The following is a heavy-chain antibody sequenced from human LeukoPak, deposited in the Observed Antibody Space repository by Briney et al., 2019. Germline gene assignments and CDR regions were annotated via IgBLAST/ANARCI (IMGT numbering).Heavy chain of an antibody. CDR3: AKSRILAFYFDY. Sequence: PGGSLRLPCAASGFTFDDYAMHWVRQAPGKGLEWVSGISWNSGSIGYADSVKGRFTISRDNAKNSLYLQMNSLRAEDTALYYCAKSRILAFYFDYWGQGTLVTVSS. D-gene: IGHD2-15*01. V-gene: IGHV3-9*01. CDR2: ISWNSGSI. J-gene: IGHJ4*02. CDR1: GFTFDDYA.